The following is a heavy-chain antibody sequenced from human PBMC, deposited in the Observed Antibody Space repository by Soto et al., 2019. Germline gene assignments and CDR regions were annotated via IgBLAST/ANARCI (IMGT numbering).Heavy chain of an antibody. CDR1: GGTFSSYA. D-gene: IGHD6-19*01. V-gene: IGHV1-69*13. J-gene: IGHJ3*02. CDR2: IIPIFGTA. Sequence: GASVKVSCKASGGTFSSYAISWVRQAPGQGLEWMGGIIPIFGTANYAQKFQGRVTITADESTSTAYMELSSLRSEDTAVYYCARIHSSGWYDAFDIWGQGTMVTVSS. CDR3: ARIHSSGWYDAFDI.